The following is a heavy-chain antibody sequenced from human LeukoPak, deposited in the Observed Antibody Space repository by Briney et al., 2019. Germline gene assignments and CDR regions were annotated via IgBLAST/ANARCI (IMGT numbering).Heavy chain of an antibody. V-gene: IGHV3-7*04. CDR2: IKQDGSEK. D-gene: IGHD6-19*01. J-gene: IGHJ4*02. Sequence: AGGSLRLSCAASGFTFNTYWMSWVRQAPGKGLEWVANIKQDGSEKYYVDSVKGRFTISRDNAKNSLYLQMNSLRAEDTAVYYCARDPGGSSGWLDYWGQGTLVTVSS. CDR3: ARDPGGSSGWLDY. CDR1: GFTFNTYW.